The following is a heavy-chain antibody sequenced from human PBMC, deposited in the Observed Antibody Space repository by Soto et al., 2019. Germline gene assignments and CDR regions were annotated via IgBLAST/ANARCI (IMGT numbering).Heavy chain of an antibody. J-gene: IGHJ4*02. Sequence: PSETLSLTCAVSGASVISTIWWRWVRLSPGKGLEWIGEIHHSETTSYNPSLESRVTISIDKSKNQFSLKLSSVTAADTAVYYWARYDYANNIYSIDYCGQGALVTVS. D-gene: IGHD3-10*01. CDR3: ARYDYANNIYSIDY. V-gene: IGHV4-4*02. CDR2: IHHSETT. CDR1: GASVISTIW.